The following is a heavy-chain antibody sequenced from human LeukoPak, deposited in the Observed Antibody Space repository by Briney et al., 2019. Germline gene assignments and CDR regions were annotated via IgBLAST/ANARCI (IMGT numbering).Heavy chain of an antibody. J-gene: IGHJ4*02. CDR2: INSDGSST. Sequence: GGSLRLSCAASGFTFTSYWMHWVRQAPGKGLVWVSRINSDGSSTSYADSVKGRFTISRDNAKNTLYLQMNSLRAEDTAVYYCARAYPRQQWLDYWGQGTLVTVSS. D-gene: IGHD6-19*01. CDR3: ARAYPRQQWLDY. CDR1: GFTFTSYW. V-gene: IGHV3-74*01.